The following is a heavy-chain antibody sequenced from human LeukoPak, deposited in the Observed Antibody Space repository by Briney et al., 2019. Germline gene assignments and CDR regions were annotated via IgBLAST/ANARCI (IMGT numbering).Heavy chain of an antibody. Sequence: HPGGSLRLSCAASGFTFSSHGMSWVRQAPGKGLEWVSAISGSGGSIYYADSVKGRFTISRDNSKNTLYLQMNSLRAEDTAVYYCASEWFGESSDDYWGQGTLVTVSS. V-gene: IGHV3-23*01. D-gene: IGHD3-10*01. CDR3: ASEWFGESSDDY. CDR1: GFTFSSHG. J-gene: IGHJ4*02. CDR2: ISGSGGSI.